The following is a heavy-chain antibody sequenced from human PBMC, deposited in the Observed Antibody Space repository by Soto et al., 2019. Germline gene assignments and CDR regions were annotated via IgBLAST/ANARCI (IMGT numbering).Heavy chain of an antibody. V-gene: IGHV1-18*01. CDR3: AREGSRPYYYYGMDV. D-gene: IGHD2-15*01. CDR2: ISTYNGDT. CDR1: GYSFTTYG. Sequence: QVQLVQSGAEVKKPEASVKVSCKASGYSFTTYGISWVRQAPGQGLEWMGWISTYNGDTDYAQNLQGRVTMTTDTSTTTAYMELRSLRSDDTAVYYCAREGSRPYYYYGMDVWGQGTTVTVSS. J-gene: IGHJ6*02.